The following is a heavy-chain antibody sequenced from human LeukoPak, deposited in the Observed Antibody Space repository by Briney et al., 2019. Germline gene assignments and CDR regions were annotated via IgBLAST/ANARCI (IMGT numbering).Heavy chain of an antibody. J-gene: IGHJ4*02. D-gene: IGHD3-22*01. CDR3: ARTHYDSSGYYNADDY. V-gene: IGHV1-69*13. Sequence: ASVKVSCKASGGTFSSYAISWVRQAPGQGLEWMGGVIPIFGTANYAQKFQGRVTITADESTSTAYMELSSLRSEDTAVYYCARTHYDSSGYYNADDYWGQGTLVTVSS. CDR1: GGTFSSYA. CDR2: VIPIFGTA.